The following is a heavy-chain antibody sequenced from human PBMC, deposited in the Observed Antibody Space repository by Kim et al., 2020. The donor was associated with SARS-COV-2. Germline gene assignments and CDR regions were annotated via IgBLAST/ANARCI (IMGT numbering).Heavy chain of an antibody. J-gene: IGHJ4*02. Sequence: SETLSLTCTVSGGSISSGGYYWSWIRQHPGKGLEWIGYIYYSGSTYYNPSLKSRVTISVDTSKNQFSLKLSSVTAADTAVYYCARGAEAAATDYWGQGTLVTVSS. CDR3: ARGAEAAATDY. CDR1: GGSISSGGYY. CDR2: IYYSGST. D-gene: IGHD6-13*01. V-gene: IGHV4-31*03.